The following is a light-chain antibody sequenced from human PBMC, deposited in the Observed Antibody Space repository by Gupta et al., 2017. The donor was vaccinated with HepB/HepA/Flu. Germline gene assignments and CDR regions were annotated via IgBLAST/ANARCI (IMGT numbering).Light chain of an antibody. J-gene: IGLJ2*01. CDR2: RDT. CDR1: ALPKQY. CDR3: PSADSSGTYGV. V-gene: IGLV3-25*03. Sequence: SYELTQPPSVSVSPGQTSRITCSGDALPKQYAYWYQQKPGQAPVLVIYRDTERPSGIPERYSGSNSGTTVTLNITGVQAEDEADYYCPSADSSGTYGVFGGGTKLTVL.